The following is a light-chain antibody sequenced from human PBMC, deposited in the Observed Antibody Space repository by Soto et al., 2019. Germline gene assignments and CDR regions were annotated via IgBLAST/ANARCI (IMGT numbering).Light chain of an antibody. CDR3: QQYVSSPWA. J-gene: IGKJ1*01. CDR1: QSVTNSF. CDR2: GAS. Sequence: EIVLAQSPGTLSLSPGERATLSCRASQSVTNSFLARYQQKPGQAPRLLIYGASRRATGIPDRFTGSGSGTDFTLTISRLEPEDFAVYYCQQYVSSPWAFGQGTKVEI. V-gene: IGKV3-20*01.